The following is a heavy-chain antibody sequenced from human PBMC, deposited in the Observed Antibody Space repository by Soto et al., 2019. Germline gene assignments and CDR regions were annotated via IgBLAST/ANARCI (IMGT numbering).Heavy chain of an antibody. CDR1: GGSMSEYF. D-gene: IGHD3-10*01. Sequence: SETLSLTCSVSGGSMSEYFWSWIRQSPGKGLEWIGYIYYLGSTDYNPSLKSRVTVSVDTCKRQFSLRLTSVTAEDTAVYDCARDGYDGSGSPYPAYWGPGTQVT. CDR2: IYYLGST. CDR3: ARDGYDGSGSPYPAY. V-gene: IGHV4-59*01. J-gene: IGHJ4*02.